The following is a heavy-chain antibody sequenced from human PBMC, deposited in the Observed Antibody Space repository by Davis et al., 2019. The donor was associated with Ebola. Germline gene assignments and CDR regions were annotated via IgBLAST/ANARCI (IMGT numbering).Heavy chain of an antibody. CDR3: ARLRGYYGMDV. CDR2: INSDGSST. CDR1: GFTFSSYA. V-gene: IGHV3-74*01. J-gene: IGHJ6*02. Sequence: GESLKISCAASGFTFSSYAMSWVRQAPGKGLVWVSRINSDGSSTSYADSVKGRFTISRDNAKNTLYLQMNSLRAEDTAVYYCARLRGYYGMDVWGQGTTVTVSS.